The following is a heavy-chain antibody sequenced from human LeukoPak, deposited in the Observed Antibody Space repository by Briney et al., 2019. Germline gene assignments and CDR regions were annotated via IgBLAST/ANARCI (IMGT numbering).Heavy chain of an antibody. CDR3: ARHGTNWFDP. V-gene: IGHV1-18*01. Sequence: ASVNVSCKASDNIFTSYGISWVRQAPGQGLEWMGWISVYNGNTNYAQKLQGRVTMTTDTSTSTAYMELRSLRSDDTAVYYCARHGTNWFDPWGQGTLVTVSS. CDR2: ISVYNGNT. J-gene: IGHJ5*02. CDR1: DNIFTSYG.